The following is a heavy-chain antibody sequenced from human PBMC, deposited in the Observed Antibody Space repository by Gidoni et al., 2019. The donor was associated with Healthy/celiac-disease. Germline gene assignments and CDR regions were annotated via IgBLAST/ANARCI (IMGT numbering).Heavy chain of an antibody. Sequence: EVLLLESGGGLVQPGGSLRLSCAASGFTFSSYAMSWVRQAPGKGLEWVAAISGSGGSTYYADSVKGRFTISRDNSKNTLYLQMNSLRAEDTAVYYCAKSRFIAVAGRVDYWGQGTLVTVSS. J-gene: IGHJ4*02. D-gene: IGHD6-19*01. CDR3: AKSRFIAVAGRVDY. CDR2: ISGSGGST. CDR1: GFTFSSYA. V-gene: IGHV3-23*01.